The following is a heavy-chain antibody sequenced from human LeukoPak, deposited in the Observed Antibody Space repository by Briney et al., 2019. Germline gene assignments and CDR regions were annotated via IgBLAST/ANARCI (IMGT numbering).Heavy chain of an antibody. J-gene: IGHJ6*03. D-gene: IGHD1/OR15-1a*01. Sequence: SQTLSLTCTVSGGSISSGSYYWSWIRQPAGKGLEWIGRIYTSGSTNYNPSLKSRVTISVDTSKNQFTLKLSSVTAADTAVYYCAREGHRTFDYYMDDWGKGTTVTVSS. V-gene: IGHV4-61*02. CDR1: GGSISSGSYY. CDR3: AREGHRTFDYYMDD. CDR2: IYTSGST.